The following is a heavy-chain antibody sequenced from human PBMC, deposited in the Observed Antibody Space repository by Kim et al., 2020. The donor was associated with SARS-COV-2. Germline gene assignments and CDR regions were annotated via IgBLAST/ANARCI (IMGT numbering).Heavy chain of an antibody. V-gene: IGHV4-39*01. J-gene: IGHJ4*02. Sequence: LKSRVTISVDTSKNPFSLKLSSVTAADTAVYYCARHRSYDSSGYSVEIDYWGQGTLVTVSS. D-gene: IGHD3-22*01. CDR3: ARHRSYDSSGYSVEIDY.